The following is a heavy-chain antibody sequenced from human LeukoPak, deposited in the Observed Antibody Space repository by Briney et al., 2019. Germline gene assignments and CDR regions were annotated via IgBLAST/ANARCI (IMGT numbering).Heavy chain of an antibody. CDR1: GGSISSGDYS. Sequence: SETLSLTCPVSGGSISSGDYSWNWIRQPPGKGLEWIGYIYDSGSTYYNPSLKSRVTISVDTSKNQFSLKLSSVTAADTAVYYCARGPEQDQFDYWGQGTLVTVSS. CDR2: IYDSGST. V-gene: IGHV4-30-4*07. CDR3: ARGPEQDQFDY. D-gene: IGHD2-15*01. J-gene: IGHJ4*02.